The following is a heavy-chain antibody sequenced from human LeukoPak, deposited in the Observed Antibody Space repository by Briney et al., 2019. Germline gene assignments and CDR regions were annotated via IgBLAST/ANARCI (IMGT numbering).Heavy chain of an antibody. CDR1: GYIFTSYY. V-gene: IGHV1-46*01. CDR3: ARTLTISSLSGFDP. Sequence: ASVKVSCKTSGYIFTSYYMHWVRQAPGQGLEWMGIINLSGGSTSYTQKFQGRVTMTRDTSTSTVYMELSTLRSEDTAVYYCARTLTISSLSGFDPWGQGTLVTVSS. CDR2: INLSGGST. J-gene: IGHJ5*02. D-gene: IGHD3-3*01.